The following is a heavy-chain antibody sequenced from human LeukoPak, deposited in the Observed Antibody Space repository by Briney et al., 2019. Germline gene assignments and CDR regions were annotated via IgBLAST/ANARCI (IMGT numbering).Heavy chain of an antibody. CDR2: LWSDGSNE. V-gene: IGHV3-33*01. D-gene: IGHD4-23*01. CDR3: ARDNRGGTLDY. J-gene: IGHJ4*02. CDR1: GLIFSNYA. Sequence: GGSLRLSCEASGLIFSNYAMQWVRQAPGRGLEWVAVLWSDGSNEHCADSVKGRFTLSRDNSRNTLFLQMHSLRPEDTAVYYCARDNRGGTLDYWGQGTLVTVSS.